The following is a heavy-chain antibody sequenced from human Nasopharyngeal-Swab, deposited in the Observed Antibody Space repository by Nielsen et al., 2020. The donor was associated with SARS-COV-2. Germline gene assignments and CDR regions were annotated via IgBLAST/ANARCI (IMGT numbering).Heavy chain of an antibody. J-gene: IGHJ3*02. CDR3: AREIKTMVRGVIGGGAFDI. CDR1: GFTFSSYS. Sequence: GESLKISCAASGFTFSSYSMNWVRQAPGKGLEWVSYISSSSSTIYYADSVKGRFTISRDNSKNTLYLQMNSLRAEDTAVYYCAREIKTMVRGVIGGGAFDIWGQGTMVTVSS. V-gene: IGHV3-48*01. CDR2: ISSSSSTI. D-gene: IGHD3-10*01.